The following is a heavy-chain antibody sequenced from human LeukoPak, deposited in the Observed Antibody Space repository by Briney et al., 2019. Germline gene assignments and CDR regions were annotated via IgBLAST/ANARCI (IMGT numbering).Heavy chain of an antibody. CDR3: AKEPSGTYYYDY. V-gene: IGHV3-23*01. CDR1: GFTFSSYA. D-gene: IGHD1-26*01. Sequence: GGSLRLSCAASGFTFSSYAMAWVRQAPGKGLEWVSAISGSGGSTYYADSVKGRLTISRDNSKNTLYLQMDSLRADDTAVYYCAKEPSGTYYYDYWGQGTLVTVSS. CDR2: ISGSGGST. J-gene: IGHJ4*02.